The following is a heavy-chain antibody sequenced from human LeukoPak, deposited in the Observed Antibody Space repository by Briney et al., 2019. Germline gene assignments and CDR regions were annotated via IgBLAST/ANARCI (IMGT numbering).Heavy chain of an antibody. Sequence: SVKVSCKASGGTFSSYAISWVRQAPGQGLEWMGRIIPIFGTANYAQKFQGRVTITTDESTSTAYMELSSLRSEDTAVYYCARTDYDFWSGNTGGAFDIWGQGTMVTVPS. J-gene: IGHJ3*02. V-gene: IGHV1-69*05. CDR1: GGTFSSYA. CDR2: IIPIFGTA. CDR3: ARTDYDFWSGNTGGAFDI. D-gene: IGHD3-3*01.